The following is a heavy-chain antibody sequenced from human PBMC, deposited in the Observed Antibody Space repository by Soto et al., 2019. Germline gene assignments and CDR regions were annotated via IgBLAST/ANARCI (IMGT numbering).Heavy chain of an antibody. Sequence: SETLSLTCAVYCGSFSGYYWSWIRQPPWRGLERIGEINHSGSTNYNPSLKSRVTISVDTSKNQFSLKLSSVTAADTAVYYCARDRDYCYYYYGMDFWGQGSSVTLSS. V-gene: IGHV4-34*01. CDR2: INHSGST. CDR1: CGSFSGYY. D-gene: IGHD3-10*01. J-gene: IGHJ6*02. CDR3: ARDRDYCYYYYGMDF.